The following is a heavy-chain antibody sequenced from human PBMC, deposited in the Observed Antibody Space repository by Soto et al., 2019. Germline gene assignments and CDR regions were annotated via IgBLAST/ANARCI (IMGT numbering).Heavy chain of an antibody. D-gene: IGHD2-2*01. J-gene: IGHJ4*02. CDR1: GYTFTSYA. V-gene: IGHV1-3*01. CDR3: ARDIVVVPAAKTTVLDY. Sequence: PSVKVSCKASGYTFTSYAMHWVRQAPGQRLEWMGWINAGNGNTKYSQKFQGRVTITRDTSASTAYMELSSLRSEDTAVYYCARDIVVVPAAKTTVLDYWGQGTLVTVSS. CDR2: INAGNGNT.